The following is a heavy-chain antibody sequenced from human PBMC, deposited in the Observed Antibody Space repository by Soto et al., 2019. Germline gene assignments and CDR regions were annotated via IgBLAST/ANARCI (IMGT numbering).Heavy chain of an antibody. CDR2: IGDSGHTT. Sequence: GGSLRLSCAASGFTFSTYAMSWVRQAPGKGLEWVSAIGDSGHTTYYADSVKGRFTISRDNSKNTLYLQMSSLRAEDTAVYYCAKRPINPPGYFDYWGQGTLVTVSS. CDR3: AKRPINPPGYFDY. J-gene: IGHJ4*02. CDR1: GFTFSTYA. V-gene: IGHV3-23*01.